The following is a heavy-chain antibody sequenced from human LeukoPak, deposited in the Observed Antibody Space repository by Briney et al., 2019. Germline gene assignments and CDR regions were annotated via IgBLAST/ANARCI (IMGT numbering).Heavy chain of an antibody. CDR2: IIPIFGTA. V-gene: IGHV1-69*05. D-gene: IGHD5-24*01. CDR3: ARDNSVRDEAWWFNP. J-gene: IGHJ5*02. Sequence: GASVKVSCKASGYTFTSYGISWVRQAPGQGLEWMGGIIPIFGTANYAQKFKGRVTLTRDMSTSTDYLELSSLRSEDTAVYYCARDNSVRDEAWWFNPWGQGTLVTVSS. CDR1: GYTFTSYG.